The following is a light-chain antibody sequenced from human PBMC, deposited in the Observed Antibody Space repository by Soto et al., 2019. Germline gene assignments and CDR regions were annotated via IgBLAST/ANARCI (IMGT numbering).Light chain of an antibody. Sequence: EIVLTQSPGTLSLSPGERATLSCRASQSVGSSYLAWYQQKPGQAPRRLIYSASTRATGFPDRFSGSGSGTDSTLTISSLEPEDSAVYYCQQYGSSPFTFGPGTKVDIK. CDR2: SAS. J-gene: IGKJ3*01. V-gene: IGKV3-20*01. CDR3: QQYGSSPFT. CDR1: QSVGSSY.